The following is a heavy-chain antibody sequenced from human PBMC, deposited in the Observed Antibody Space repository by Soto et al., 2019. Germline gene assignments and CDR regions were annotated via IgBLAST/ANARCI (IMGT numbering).Heavy chain of an antibody. Sequence: SETLSLTCAVYGGSFSGYYWSWIRQPPGKGLEWIGEINHSGSTNYNPSLKSRVTISVDTSKNQFSLKLSSVTAADTAVYYCARGIPVFGLTPRALPPDVWGQGTAVTVSS. V-gene: IGHV4-34*01. CDR3: ARGIPVFGLTPRALPPDV. CDR1: GGSFSGYY. CDR2: INHSGST. D-gene: IGHD3-3*01. J-gene: IGHJ6*02.